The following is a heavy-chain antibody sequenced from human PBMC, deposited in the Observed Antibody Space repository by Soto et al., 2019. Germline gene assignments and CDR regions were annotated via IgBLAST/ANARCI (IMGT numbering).Heavy chain of an antibody. V-gene: IGHV1-2*02. CDR1: GYTFTGYY. J-gene: IGHJ4*02. Sequence: GASVKVPCKASGYTFTGYYIHWVRQAPGQGLEWMGWINPNSGGTNYAQKFQGRVTMTRDTSISTAYMELSRLRSDDTAVYYCARNYDSSGYYDQTFDYWGQGTLVTVSS. CDR2: INPNSGGT. CDR3: ARNYDSSGYYDQTFDY. D-gene: IGHD3-22*01.